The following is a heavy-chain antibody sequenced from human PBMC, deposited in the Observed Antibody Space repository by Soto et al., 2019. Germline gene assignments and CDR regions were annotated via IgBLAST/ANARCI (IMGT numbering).Heavy chain of an antibody. V-gene: IGHV3-66*01. CDR3: ARENYYYGMDV. Sequence: EVQLVESGGGLVQPGGSLRLSCAASEFTVGLNFMTWVRQAPGKGLEWVSVINAGGTTYYADSVKGRFSISRDDSKNTLYLQMNSLRAEDTAVYYCARENYYYGMDVWGQGTTVTVSS. J-gene: IGHJ6*02. CDR1: EFTVGLNF. CDR2: INAGGTT.